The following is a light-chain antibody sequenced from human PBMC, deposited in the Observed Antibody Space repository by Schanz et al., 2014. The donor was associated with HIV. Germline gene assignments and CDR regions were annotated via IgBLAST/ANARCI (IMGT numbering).Light chain of an antibody. Sequence: EIVLTQSPGTLSLSPGERATLSCRASQTVSSSYFAWYQQKPGQAPRLLIYGASSRATGIPDRFSGSGSGTDFTLTISRLEPKDSAVYYCQQYGRSPLTFGGGTKVEIK. CDR1: QTVSSSY. CDR3: QQYGRSPLT. V-gene: IGKV3-20*01. J-gene: IGKJ4*01. CDR2: GAS.